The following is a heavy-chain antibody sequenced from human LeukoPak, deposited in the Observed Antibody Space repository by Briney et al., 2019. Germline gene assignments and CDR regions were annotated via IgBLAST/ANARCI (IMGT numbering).Heavy chain of an antibody. J-gene: IGHJ4*02. CDR2: ISYDGSNK. V-gene: IGHV3-30*03. Sequence: QPGRSLRLSCAASGFTFSSYGMHWVRQAPGKGLEWVAVISYDGSNKYYAHSAKGRFTISRDNSKNTLYLQMNTLRAEDTAVYYCATAQGEGGSYYDYWGQGTLVTVSS. CDR3: ATAQGEGGSYYDY. CDR1: GFTFSSYG. D-gene: IGHD1-26*01.